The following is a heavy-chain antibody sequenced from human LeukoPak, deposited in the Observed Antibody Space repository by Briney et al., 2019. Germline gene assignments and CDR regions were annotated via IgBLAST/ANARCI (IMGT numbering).Heavy chain of an antibody. J-gene: IGHJ5*01. CDR2: ISGGGENT. CDR1: GLTFSTYG. CDR3: ARDNWVDC. V-gene: IGHV3-23*01. Sequence: GGSLRLSCAASGLTFSTYGMSWVRQGPGKGLEWVSTISGGGENTHYADSVKGRFTISRDNAKNSLYLQMNSLKVEDTAIYYCARDNWVDCWGQGTLVTVSS.